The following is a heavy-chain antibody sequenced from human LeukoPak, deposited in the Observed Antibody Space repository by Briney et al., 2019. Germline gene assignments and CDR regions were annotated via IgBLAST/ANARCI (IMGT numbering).Heavy chain of an antibody. CDR3: TTVFTGNSGSSLTIYCYYYMDV. V-gene: IGHV3-15*01. CDR1: GFTFSNAW. J-gene: IGHJ6*03. CDR2: IKSKTDGGTT. Sequence: GGSLRLSCAASGFTFSNAWMSWVRQAPGKGLEWVGRIKSKTDGGTTDYAAPVKGRFTISRDDSKNTLYLQMNSLKTEDTAVYYCTTVFTGNSGSSLTIYCYYYMDVWGKGTTVTVSS. D-gene: IGHD4-23*01.